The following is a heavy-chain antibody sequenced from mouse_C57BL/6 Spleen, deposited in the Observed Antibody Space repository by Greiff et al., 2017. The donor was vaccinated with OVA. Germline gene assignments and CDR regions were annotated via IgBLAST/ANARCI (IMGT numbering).Heavy chain of an antibody. D-gene: IGHD1-1*01. CDR2: IYPGDGDT. Sequence: VKLMESGPELVKPGASVKISCKASGYAFSSSWMNWVKQRPGKGLEWIGRIYPGDGDTNYNGKFKGKATLTADKSSSTAYMQLSSLTSEDSAVYFCARHGSSYIDYWGQGTTLTVSS. CDR3: ARHGSSYIDY. V-gene: IGHV1-82*01. J-gene: IGHJ2*01. CDR1: GYAFSSSW.